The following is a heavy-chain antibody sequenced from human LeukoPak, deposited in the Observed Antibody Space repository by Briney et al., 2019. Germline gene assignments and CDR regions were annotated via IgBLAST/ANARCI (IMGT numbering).Heavy chain of an antibody. J-gene: IGHJ6*03. D-gene: IGHD3-3*01. V-gene: IGHV3-30*04. CDR2: ISYDGSNK. CDR3: ARDRPTRQNIWSGYPNHYMDV. CDR1: GFTFSSYA. Sequence: PGRSLRLSCAASGFTFSSYAMHWVRQAPGKGLEWVAVISYDGSNKYYADSVKGRFTISRDNSKNTLYLQMNSLRAEDTAVYYCARDRPTRQNIWSGYPNHYMDVWGKGTTVTVSS.